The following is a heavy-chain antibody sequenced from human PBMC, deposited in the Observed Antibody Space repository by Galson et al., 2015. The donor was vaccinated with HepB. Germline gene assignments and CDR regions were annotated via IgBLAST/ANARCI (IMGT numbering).Heavy chain of an antibody. CDR2: FDPEDGET. D-gene: IGHD3-10*01. J-gene: IGHJ4*02. CDR3: ATVTYYYGSGSPFDY. Sequence: SVKVSCKVSGYTLTELSMHWVRQAPGRGLEWMGGFDPEDGETIYAQKFQGRVTMTEDTSTDTAYMELSSLRSEDTAVYYCATVTYYYGSGSPFDYWGQGTLVTVSS. CDR1: GYTLTELS. V-gene: IGHV1-24*01.